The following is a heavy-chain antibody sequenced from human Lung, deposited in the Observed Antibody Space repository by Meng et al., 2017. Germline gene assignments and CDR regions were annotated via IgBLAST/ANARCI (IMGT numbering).Heavy chain of an antibody. J-gene: IGHJ4*02. CDR2: TYYRSKWYN. D-gene: IGHD6-19*01. Sequence: QVQLQQSGPGLVKPSQTLSPTCAISGDRVSTNSAAWNWFRQSPSRGLEWLGRTYYRSKWYNDYAVSVRSRITINPDTSKNQFSLQLNSVTPEDTAVYYCARSQQWLDSWGQGTLVTVSS. V-gene: IGHV6-1*01. CDR1: GDRVSTNSAA. CDR3: ARSQQWLDS.